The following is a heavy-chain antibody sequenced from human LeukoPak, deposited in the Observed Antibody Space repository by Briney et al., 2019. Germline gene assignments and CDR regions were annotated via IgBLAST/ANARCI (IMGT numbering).Heavy chain of an antibody. Sequence: PGGSLRLSCAASGFTFSGSAMHWVRQASGKGLEWVGRIRSKANSYATAYAASVKGRLTIPRDDSKNTAYLQMNSLKTEDTAVYYCTGPHYDFWVGKTSWGQGTLVTVSS. D-gene: IGHD3-3*01. CDR2: IRSKANSYAT. V-gene: IGHV3-73*01. J-gene: IGHJ4*02. CDR1: GFTFSGSA. CDR3: TGPHYDFWVGKTS.